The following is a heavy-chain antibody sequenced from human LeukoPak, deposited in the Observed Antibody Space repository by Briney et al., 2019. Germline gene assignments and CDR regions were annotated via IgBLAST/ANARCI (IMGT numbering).Heavy chain of an antibody. Sequence: GRSLRLSCAASGFTFSSYAMHWVRQAPGKGLEWVAVISYDGSNKYYADSVKGRFTISRDNSKNTLYLQMNSLRAEDTAVYYCARDTDCELLDYYYGMDVWGQGTTVTVSS. D-gene: IGHD3-10*01. CDR1: GFTFSSYA. J-gene: IGHJ6*02. CDR2: ISYDGSNK. V-gene: IGHV3-30-3*01. CDR3: ARDTDCELLDYYYGMDV.